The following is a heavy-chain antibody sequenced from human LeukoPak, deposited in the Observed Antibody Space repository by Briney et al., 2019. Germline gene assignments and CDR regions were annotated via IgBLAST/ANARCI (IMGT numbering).Heavy chain of an antibody. J-gene: IGHJ4*02. CDR1: GGSISSYY. V-gene: IGHV4-59*01. D-gene: IGHD6-19*01. Sequence: PSETLSLTCTVSGGSISSYYWSWIRQPPGKGLEWIGYIYYIGSTNYNPSLKSRVTISVDTSKNQFSLKLSSVTAADTAVYYCARDSSGWPFDYWGQGTLVTVSS. CDR2: IYYIGST. CDR3: ARDSSGWPFDY.